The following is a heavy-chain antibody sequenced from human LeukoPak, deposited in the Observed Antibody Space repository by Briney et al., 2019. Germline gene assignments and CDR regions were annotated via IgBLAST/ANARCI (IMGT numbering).Heavy chain of an antibody. CDR3: ARNRYYYGSGNYGVSNWFDP. CDR2: IYYSGST. CDR1: GGSISSNSYY. V-gene: IGHV4-39*01. Sequence: PSETLSLTCTVSGGSISSNSYYWGWIRQSPGKGLEWIGTIYYSGSTYYSPSLKSRVTISVDTSKNQFSLKLSSVTAADTAMYYCARNRYYYGSGNYGVSNWFDPWGQGTLVTVSS. D-gene: IGHD3-10*01. J-gene: IGHJ5*02.